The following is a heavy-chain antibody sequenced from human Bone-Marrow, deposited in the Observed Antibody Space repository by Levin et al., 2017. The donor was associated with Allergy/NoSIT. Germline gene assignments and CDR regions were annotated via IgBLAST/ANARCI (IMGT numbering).Heavy chain of an antibody. D-gene: IGHD2-21*02. CDR2: TNEDGRIT. CDR1: GFTFSTYW. CDR3: VRDLAGRDGN. V-gene: IGHV3-74*01. J-gene: IGHJ4*02. Sequence: GESLKISCAASGFTFSTYWMHWVRQGPGKGLVWVSRTNEDGRITDYADTVKGRFTISRDNARNTLYLQMNNLRAADTALYYCVRDLAGRDGNWGQGTLVTVSS.